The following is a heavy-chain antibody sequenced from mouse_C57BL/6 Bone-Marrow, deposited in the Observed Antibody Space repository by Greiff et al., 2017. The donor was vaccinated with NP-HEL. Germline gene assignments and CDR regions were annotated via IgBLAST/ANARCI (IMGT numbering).Heavy chain of an antibody. CDR2: IYPGSGST. CDR3: AVYYYGSPMGAMDY. Sequence: VKLQQPGAELVKPGASVKMSCKASGYTFTSYWITWVKQRPGQGLEWIGDIYPGSGSTNYNEKFKSKATLTVDTSSSTAYMQLSSLTSEDSAVYYCAVYYYGSPMGAMDYWGQGTSVTVSS. CDR1: GYTFTSYW. D-gene: IGHD1-1*01. V-gene: IGHV1-55*01. J-gene: IGHJ4*01.